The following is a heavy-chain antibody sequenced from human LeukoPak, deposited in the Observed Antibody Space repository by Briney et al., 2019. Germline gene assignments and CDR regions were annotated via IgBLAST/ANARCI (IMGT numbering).Heavy chain of an antibody. J-gene: IGHJ6*02. V-gene: IGHV3-48*03. CDR1: GFTFSSYE. CDR3: ARDGGLGYCSGGSCYSSYYYYGMDV. Sequence: PGGSLRLSCAASGFTFSSYEMNWVRQAPGKGLEWVSYISSSGSTIYYADSVKGRFTISRDNAKNSLYLHINSLRAEDTAVYYCARDGGLGYCSGGSCYSSYYYYGMDVWGQGTTVTASS. CDR2: ISSSGSTI. D-gene: IGHD2-15*01.